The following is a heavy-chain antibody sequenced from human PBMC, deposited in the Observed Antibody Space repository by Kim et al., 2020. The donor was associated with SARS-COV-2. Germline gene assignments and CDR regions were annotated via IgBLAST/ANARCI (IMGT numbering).Heavy chain of an antibody. D-gene: IGHD3-10*01. Sequence: SETLSLTCAVYGGSFSGYYWSWIRQPPGKGLEWIGEINHSGSTNYNPSLKSRVTISVDTSKNQFSLKLSSVTAADTAVYYCASRLLWFGSLSGSYFDYWGQGTLVTVSS. J-gene: IGHJ4*02. CDR2: INHSGST. CDR3: ASRLLWFGSLSGSYFDY. V-gene: IGHV4-34*01. CDR1: GGSFSGYY.